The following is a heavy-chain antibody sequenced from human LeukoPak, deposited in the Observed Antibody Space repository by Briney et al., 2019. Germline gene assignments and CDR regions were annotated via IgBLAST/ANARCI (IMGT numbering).Heavy chain of an antibody. Sequence: GGSLRLSCAASGFTFSSYGMHWVRQAPGKGLEWVAFIRYDGSNKYYADSVKGRFTISRDNSKNTLYLQMNSLRGEDTAVYYCARDSWIPGATSYYYYYYMDVWGKGTTVTVSS. V-gene: IGHV3-30*02. CDR1: GFTFSSYG. J-gene: IGHJ6*03. CDR3: ARDSWIPGATSYYYYYYMDV. CDR2: IRYDGSNK. D-gene: IGHD2-2*01.